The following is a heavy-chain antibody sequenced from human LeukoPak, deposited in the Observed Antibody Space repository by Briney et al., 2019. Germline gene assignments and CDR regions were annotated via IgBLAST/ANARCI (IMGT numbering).Heavy chain of an antibody. J-gene: IGHJ4*02. V-gene: IGHV3-23*01. D-gene: IGHD2-15*01. CDR3: ATEPYFYGGGYYCFDY. CDR1: GFTFSSYA. CDR2: ISGSGGST. Sequence: GGSLRLSCAASGFTFSSYAMSWVRQAPGKGLEWVSAISGSGGSTYYADSVKGRFTISRDNSKNTLYLQMNSLRAEDTAVYYCATEPYFYGGGYYCFDYWGQGTLVTVSS.